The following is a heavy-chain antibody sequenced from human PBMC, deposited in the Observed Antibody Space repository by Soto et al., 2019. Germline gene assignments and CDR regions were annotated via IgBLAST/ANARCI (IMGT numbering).Heavy chain of an antibody. Sequence: SVKVSCKASGGTFSSYAISWVRQAPGQGLEWMGGIIPIFGTANYAQKFQGRVTITADESTSKAYMELSSLRSEDTAVYYCASPSMVRGVIITPEGYYYYGMDVWGQGTTVTVSS. V-gene: IGHV1-69*13. J-gene: IGHJ6*02. CDR1: GGTFSSYA. CDR2: IIPIFGTA. D-gene: IGHD3-10*01. CDR3: ASPSMVRGVIITPEGYYYYGMDV.